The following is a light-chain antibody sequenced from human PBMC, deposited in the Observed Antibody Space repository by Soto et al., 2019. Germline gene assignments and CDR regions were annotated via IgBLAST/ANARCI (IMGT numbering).Light chain of an antibody. CDR1: QSVSSN. CDR3: QQYGSSPVT. J-gene: IGKJ5*01. V-gene: IGKV3-20*01. Sequence: VITQAPATLSVSPGERAPLSCRASQSVSSNLAWYQQKTGQAPTLLIYGASSRATGIPDRFSDIVSGTDFTLTISRLEPEDGAVDDGQQYGSSPVTFCQGTRLEIK. CDR2: GAS.